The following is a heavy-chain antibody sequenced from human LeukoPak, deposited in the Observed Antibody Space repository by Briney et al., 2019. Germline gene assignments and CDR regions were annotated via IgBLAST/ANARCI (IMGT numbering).Heavy chain of an antibody. CDR2: ISAYNGNT. CDR3: ARDRSPIVGALNPFDY. J-gene: IGHJ4*02. V-gene: IGHV1-18*01. CDR1: GYTFTSYG. D-gene: IGHD1-26*01. Sequence: GASVKVSCKASGYTFTSYGISWVRQAPGQGLEWMGWISAYNGNTNYAQKLQGRVTMTTDTSTSTAYMELRSLRSDDTAVYYCARDRSPIVGALNPFDYWGQGTLVTVSS.